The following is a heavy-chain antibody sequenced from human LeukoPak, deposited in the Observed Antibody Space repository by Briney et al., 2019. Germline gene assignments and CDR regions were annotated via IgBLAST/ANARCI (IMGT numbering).Heavy chain of an antibody. CDR1: GFTFSSYG. Sequence: GSLRLSCAASGFTFSSYGMHWVRQAPGKGLEWVAVISYDGSNKYYADSVKGRFTISRDNSKNTLYLQMNSLRAEDTAVYYCAKDREEWFGELLNYFDYWGQGTLVTVSS. J-gene: IGHJ4*02. CDR2: ISYDGSNK. D-gene: IGHD3-10*01. CDR3: AKDREEWFGELLNYFDY. V-gene: IGHV3-30*18.